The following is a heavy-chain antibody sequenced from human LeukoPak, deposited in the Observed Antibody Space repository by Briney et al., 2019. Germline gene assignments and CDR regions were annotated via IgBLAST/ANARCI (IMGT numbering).Heavy chain of an antibody. J-gene: IGHJ6*03. D-gene: IGHD2-2*01. CDR3: ARGNPADYYYYMDV. CDR1: GGSFSGYY. V-gene: IGHV4-34*01. Sequence: SETLSLTCAVYGGSFSGYYWSWIRQPPGKGLELIGEINHSGSTNYNPSLKSRVTISVDTSKNQFSLKLSSVTAADTAVYYCARGNPADYYYYMDVWGKGTTVTVSS. CDR2: INHSGST.